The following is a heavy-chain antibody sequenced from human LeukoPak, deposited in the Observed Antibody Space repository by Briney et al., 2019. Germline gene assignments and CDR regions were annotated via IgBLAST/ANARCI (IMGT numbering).Heavy chain of an antibody. CDR2: INPNSGGT. V-gene: IGHV1-2*02. CDR1: GYTFTGYY. Sequence: GASVKVSCKASGYTFTGYYMHWVRQAPGQGLEWMGWINPNSGGTNYAQKFQGRVTMTRDTSISTAYMELSRLRSDGTAVYYCARELVAKVGWFDPWGQGTLVTVSS. D-gene: IGHD2-8*02. J-gene: IGHJ5*02. CDR3: ARELVAKVGWFDP.